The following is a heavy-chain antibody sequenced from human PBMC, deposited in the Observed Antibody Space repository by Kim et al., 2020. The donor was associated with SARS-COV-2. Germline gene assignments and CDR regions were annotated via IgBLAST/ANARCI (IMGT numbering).Heavy chain of an antibody. CDR1: GGSFSGYY. V-gene: IGHV4-34*01. Sequence: SETLSLTCAVYGGSFSGYYWSWIRQPPGKGLEWIGEINHSGSTNYNPSLKSRVTISVDTSKNQFSLKLSSVTAADTAVYYCARRERRYYYYYGMDVWGQGTTVTVSS. CDR2: INHSGST. D-gene: IGHD1-1*01. J-gene: IGHJ6*02. CDR3: ARRERRYYYYYGMDV.